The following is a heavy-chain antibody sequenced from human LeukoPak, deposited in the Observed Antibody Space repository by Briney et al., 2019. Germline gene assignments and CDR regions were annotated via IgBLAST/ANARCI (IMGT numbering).Heavy chain of an antibody. J-gene: IGHJ4*02. V-gene: IGHV4-4*07. Sequence: SETLSLTCTVSGGSLSIYYWSWIRQPAAKGLEWIGRIYTTGSTNYNPSLKSRVTMSVDTSKNQFSLKLTSVTAADTAVYYCAREGAEVRGVLVKYYFDYWGQGALVTVSS. CDR3: AREGAEVRGVLVKYYFDY. CDR1: GGSLSIYY. D-gene: IGHD3-10*01. CDR2: IYTTGST.